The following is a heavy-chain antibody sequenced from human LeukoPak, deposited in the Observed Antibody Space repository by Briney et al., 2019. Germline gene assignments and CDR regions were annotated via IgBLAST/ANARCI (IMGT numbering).Heavy chain of an antibody. CDR3: ARGATRDYMDV. J-gene: IGHJ6*03. CDR1: GFTFGDYA. CDR2: IRSSSSTI. D-gene: IGHD5-12*01. Sequence: GGSLRLSCTASGFTFGDYAISWVRRAPGKGLEWVSYIRSSSSTIYYADSVKGRFTISRDNAKNSLYLQMNSLRAEDTAVYYCARGATRDYMDVWGKGTTVTVSS. V-gene: IGHV3-48*01.